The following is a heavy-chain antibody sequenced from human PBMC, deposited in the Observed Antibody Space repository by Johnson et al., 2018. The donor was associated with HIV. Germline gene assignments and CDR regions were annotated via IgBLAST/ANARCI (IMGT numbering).Heavy chain of an antibody. CDR2: IRYDGSNK. Sequence: QVQLVESGGGVVQPGESLRLSCAASGFIFSSYDMHWVRQAPGKGLEWVAFIRYDGSNKYYVDSVKGRFTISRDNSKNTFYLQMNSLRGDDTAVYYCAKDPTDFGADWAFDIWGQWTLVTVSS. CDR3: AKDPTDFGADWAFDI. CDR1: GFIFSSYD. V-gene: IGHV3-30*02. J-gene: IGHJ3*02. D-gene: IGHD3-10*01.